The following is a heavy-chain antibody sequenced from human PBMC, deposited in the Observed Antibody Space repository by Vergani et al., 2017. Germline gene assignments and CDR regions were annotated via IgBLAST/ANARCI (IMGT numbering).Heavy chain of an antibody. CDR2: LYHTGST. Sequence: QVRLQESGPGLVKPSETQSLTCSVSGGSMIGYYWSWIRQPPGKELEWIGYLYHTGSTNYNPSLVTRVTVSGNTSKNQFSLKLNSVTAADTAVYYCGRVAYFYGLEIHLLDVWGQGILVTVSS. J-gene: IGHJ4*02. D-gene: IGHD3-10*01. CDR1: GGSMIGYY. V-gene: IGHV4-59*01. CDR3: GRVAYFYGLEIHLLDV.